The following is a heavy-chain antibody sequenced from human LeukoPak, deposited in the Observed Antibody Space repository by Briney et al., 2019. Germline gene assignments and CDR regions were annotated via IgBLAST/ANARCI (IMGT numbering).Heavy chain of an antibody. J-gene: IGHJ6*02. V-gene: IGHV3-7*05. CDR3: AGGTGMDV. CDR1: GVTFSSSW. Sequence: PGWSLRLSCAASGVTFSSSWMSWVRQAPGKGLEWVASIKQDGSEKYYVDFVKGRFSISRDNAKNSLYLQMNSLGADDTAVYYCAGGTGMDVWVQGTTVTVSS. CDR2: IKQDGSEK. D-gene: IGHD1-1*01.